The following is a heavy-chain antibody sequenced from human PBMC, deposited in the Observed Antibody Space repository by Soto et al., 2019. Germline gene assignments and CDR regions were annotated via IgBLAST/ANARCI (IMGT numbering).Heavy chain of an antibody. CDR1: GFIFSNYG. V-gene: IGHV3-33*05. CDR2: ISYDGSKK. J-gene: IGHJ4*02. CDR3: VRDGGDIDY. D-gene: IGHD3-10*01. Sequence: QVQLVESGGGVVQPGMSLRLSCAASGFIFSNYGIHWVRQAPGKGLEWVAIISYDGSKKYYADSVKGRFTISRDVSKNMVYLQLNSLRGEDTAMYYCVRDGGDIDYWGQGTLVTVSS.